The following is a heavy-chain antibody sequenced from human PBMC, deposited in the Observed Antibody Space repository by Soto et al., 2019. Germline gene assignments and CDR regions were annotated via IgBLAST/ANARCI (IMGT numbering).Heavy chain of an antibody. CDR2: IVVGSGTA. V-gene: IGHV1-58*01. Sequence: SVKVSCKASGFTFTSSAVQGVRQARGQRLEWIGWIVVGSGTANYAQKFQGRVTITADESTSTAYMELSSLRSEDTAVYYCARSNVPRFLEWLLPDYWGQGTLVIVSS. J-gene: IGHJ4*02. CDR1: GFTFTSSA. D-gene: IGHD3-3*01. CDR3: ARSNVPRFLEWLLPDY.